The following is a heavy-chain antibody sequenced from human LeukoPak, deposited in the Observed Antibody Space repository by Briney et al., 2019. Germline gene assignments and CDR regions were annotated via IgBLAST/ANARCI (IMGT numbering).Heavy chain of an antibody. J-gene: IGHJ6*04. V-gene: IGHV4-61*09. CDR1: GDSLTSGSRY. Sequence: SETLSLTCTVSGDSLTSGSRYWSWIRQPAGKGLEWIGHFYSSTRTTYNPSLESRVTISGDTAKNQFSLKLDSVTAADTAVYFCARCMSELYYGDYAYYYHMDVWGKGTTVTVSS. D-gene: IGHD4-17*01. CDR2: FYSSTRT. CDR3: ARCMSELYYGDYAYYYHMDV.